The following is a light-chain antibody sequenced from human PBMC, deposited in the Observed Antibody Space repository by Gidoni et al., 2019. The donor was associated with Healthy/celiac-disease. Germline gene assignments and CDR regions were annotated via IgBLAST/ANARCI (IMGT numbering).Light chain of an antibody. Sequence: SYVLTQPHSVSVAPGKTARITCGGNNIGSKSVHWYQPKPGQAPVLVIYYDSDRPSGIPERFSGSNSGNTATLTISRVEAGDEADYYCQVWDSSSDHAVFGGGTQLTVL. J-gene: IGLJ7*01. CDR2: YDS. CDR1: NIGSKS. V-gene: IGLV3-21*04. CDR3: QVWDSSSDHAV.